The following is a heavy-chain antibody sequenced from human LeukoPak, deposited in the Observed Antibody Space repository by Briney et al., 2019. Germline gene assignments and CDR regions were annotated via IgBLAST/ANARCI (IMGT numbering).Heavy chain of an antibody. CDR2: ISGSGGST. V-gene: IGHV3-23*01. CDR1: GFTFSSYG. Sequence: GGSLRLSCAASGFTFSSYGMSWVRQAPGKGLEWVSAISGSGGSTYYADSVKGRFTISRDNSKNTLYLQMNSLRAEDTAVYYCARLLYYYDSSGQGPENYWGQGTLVTVSS. J-gene: IGHJ4*02. CDR3: ARLLYYYDSSGQGPENY. D-gene: IGHD3-22*01.